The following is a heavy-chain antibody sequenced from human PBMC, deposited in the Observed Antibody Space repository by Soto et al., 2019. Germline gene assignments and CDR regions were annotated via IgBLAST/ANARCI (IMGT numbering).Heavy chain of an antibody. CDR1: GYIFNSYY. CDR3: ARDYYYDSSGYHRRQAEYYSDY. D-gene: IGHD3-22*01. Sequence: QVQLVQSGAEVKKPGASVKVSCEASGYIFNSYYMHWVRQAPGQGLEWVGKINPSGGHASYAHKFQGRVTMTRDTSTNTVYMELSSLRSEDTAVYYCARDYYYDSSGYHRRQAEYYSDYWGQGTLVTVSS. J-gene: IGHJ4*02. V-gene: IGHV1-46*02. CDR2: INPSGGHA.